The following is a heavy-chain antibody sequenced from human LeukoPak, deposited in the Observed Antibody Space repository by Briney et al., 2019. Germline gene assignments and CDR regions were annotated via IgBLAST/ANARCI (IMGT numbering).Heavy chain of an antibody. D-gene: IGHD2-15*01. CDR1: GYTFTSYG. V-gene: IGHV1-18*01. CDR3: AREHSALLTYARRGLNWFDP. Sequence: ASVKVSCKASGYTFTSYGISWVRQAPGQGLEWMGWISAYNGNTNYAQKLQGRVTMTTDTSTSTAYMELRSLRSDDTAVYYCAREHSALLTYARRGLNWFDPWGQGTLVTVSS. CDR2: ISAYNGNT. J-gene: IGHJ5*02.